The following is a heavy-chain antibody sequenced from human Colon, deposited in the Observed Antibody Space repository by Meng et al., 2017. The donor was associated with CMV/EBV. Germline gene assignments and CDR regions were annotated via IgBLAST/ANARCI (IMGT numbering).Heavy chain of an antibody. D-gene: IGHD4/OR15-4a*01. CDR3: ARLTSGGY. V-gene: IGHV1-8*01. J-gene: IGHJ4*02. CDR2: MNPRSGDT. CDR1: GDTFTSYE. Sequence: KVSCQASGDTFTSYEINWVRQTTGQGLEWVGWMNPRSGDTDYAQKFQGRVTMTRDTSLSTAYMELRSLTSEDTAVYYCARLTSGGYWGQGTLVTVSS.